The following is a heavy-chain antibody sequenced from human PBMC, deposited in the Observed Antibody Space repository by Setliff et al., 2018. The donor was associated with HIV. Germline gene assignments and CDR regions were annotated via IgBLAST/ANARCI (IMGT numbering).Heavy chain of an antibody. CDR1: GGSISSYS. CDR3: IIAYSSGWLAPMGFDS. V-gene: IGHV4-59*05. Sequence: SETLSLTCTVSGGSISSYSWSWIRLPPGKGLEWIGSIDYSGRTYYNPSLKSRATISVDTSKNQFSLKLSSVTAADTAVYYCIIAYSSGWLAPMGFDSWGQGTLVTVSS. J-gene: IGHJ4*02. D-gene: IGHD6-19*01. CDR2: IDYSGRT.